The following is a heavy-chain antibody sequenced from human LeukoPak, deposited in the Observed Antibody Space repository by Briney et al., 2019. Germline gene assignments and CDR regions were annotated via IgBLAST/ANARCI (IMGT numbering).Heavy chain of an antibody. CDR1: RVSMSSYF. CDR2: IHPSGRA. Sequence: SETLSLTCTVSRVSMSSYFWTWLRQPAGKGLEWIGRIHPSGRANYNPSLKSRVTMSVDTSNNQYSLSLGSVTAADTAIYYCARDDFYNGGGRNWFDLWGQGALVTVSS. CDR3: ARDDFYNGGGRNWFDL. D-gene: IGHD2-15*01. J-gene: IGHJ5*02. V-gene: IGHV4-4*07.